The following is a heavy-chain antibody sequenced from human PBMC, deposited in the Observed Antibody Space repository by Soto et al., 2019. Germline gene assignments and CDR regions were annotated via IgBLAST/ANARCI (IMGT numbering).Heavy chain of an antibody. D-gene: IGHD3-10*01. CDR2: ISAYNGNT. V-gene: IGHV1-18*01. J-gene: IGHJ6*03. CDR3: VRDLRQGFVEPIYYYYYIDV. Sequence: QVQLVQSGAEVKKPGASVKVSCKASGYTFTSYGISWVRQAPGQGLEWMGWISAYNGNTNYAQKLQGSVTMTTAISMSFALLELRSLRAADTAVYYCVRDLRQGFVEPIYYYYYIDVWGRGTTVTVSS. CDR1: GYTFTSYG.